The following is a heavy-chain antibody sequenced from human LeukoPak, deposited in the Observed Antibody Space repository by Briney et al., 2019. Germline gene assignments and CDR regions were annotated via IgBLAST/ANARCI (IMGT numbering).Heavy chain of an antibody. Sequence: LAASVRVSCKASGYSFTNYGISWVRQAPGQGLEWMGWISAYNGHTNYAQKFQGRVTITADESTSTAYMELSSLRSEDTAVYYCARDMYYYDSSGYYGLFDYWGQGTLVTVSS. CDR3: ARDMYYYDSSGYYGLFDY. D-gene: IGHD3-22*01. J-gene: IGHJ4*02. CDR2: ISAYNGHT. CDR1: GYSFTNYG. V-gene: IGHV1-18*01.